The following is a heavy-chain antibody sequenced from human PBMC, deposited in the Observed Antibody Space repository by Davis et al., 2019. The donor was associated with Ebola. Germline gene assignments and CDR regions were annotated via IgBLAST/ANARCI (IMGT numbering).Heavy chain of an antibody. CDR1: GFSVTANH. J-gene: IGHJ4*02. Sequence: PGGSLRLSCAAFGFSVTANHMTWVRQAPGKGLEWVSLIYIGGNTYYGDSVKGRFTISRDNSQNTLYLEMNTLRVDDTAVYYCAKDRNTYFHWGQGTLVTVSS. D-gene: IGHD2/OR15-2a*01. CDR2: IYIGGNT. CDR3: AKDRNTYFH. V-gene: IGHV3-53*01.